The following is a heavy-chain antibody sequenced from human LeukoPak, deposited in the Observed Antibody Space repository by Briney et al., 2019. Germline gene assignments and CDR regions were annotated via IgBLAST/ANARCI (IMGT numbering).Heavy chain of an antibody. CDR1: GFPFTRYD. CDR2: MNPNTGNT. V-gene: IGHV1-8*01. J-gene: IGHJ5*02. CDR3: VRDGEGVAISVNYWFDP. D-gene: IGHD3-10*01. Sequence: SVKVSCKASGFPFTRYDINWVRQTSAQGLEWMGWMNPNTGNTGYAQKFQGRVTMTRDTSTSTAYMELRDLRSEDTAVYYCVRDGEGVAISVNYWFDPWGQGTLVTVSS.